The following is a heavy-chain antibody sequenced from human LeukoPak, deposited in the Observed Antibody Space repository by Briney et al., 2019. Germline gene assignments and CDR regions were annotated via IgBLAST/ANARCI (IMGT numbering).Heavy chain of an antibody. CDR3: ARNPPSLDY. CDR2: IIQDGSVK. J-gene: IGHJ4*02. Sequence: GGSLRLSCAASGFTLSSYWMSWVRQAPGKGLEWVANIIQDGSVKYYVDSVTDRFTVSRDNAKNSLYLQMNSLRAEDTAVYYCARNPPSLDYWGQGILVTVSS. CDR1: GFTLSSYW. V-gene: IGHV3-7*01.